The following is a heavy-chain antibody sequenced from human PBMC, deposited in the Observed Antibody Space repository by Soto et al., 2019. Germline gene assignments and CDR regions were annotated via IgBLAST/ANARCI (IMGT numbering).Heavy chain of an antibody. CDR1: GGSIWSYY. CDR3: ARGYGSGSYPYLELDY. D-gene: IGHD3-10*01. J-gene: IGHJ4*02. Sequence: SETLSLTCTVSGGSIWSYYWSWVRQSPGKGLEWLGFIYSSGRTEYNPSLRSRVTISLDTSKNQFSLNLSSVTAADTAIYYCARGYGSGSYPYLELDYWRQGTLVTVSS. CDR2: IYSSGRT. V-gene: IGHV4-59*01.